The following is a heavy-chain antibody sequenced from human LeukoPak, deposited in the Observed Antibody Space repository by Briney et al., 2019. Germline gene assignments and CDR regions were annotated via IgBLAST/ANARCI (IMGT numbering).Heavy chain of an antibody. D-gene: IGHD3-22*01. V-gene: IGHV4-38-2*02. CDR2: IYHSGRT. CDR1: GYSISSGYY. Sequence: SETLSLTCTVSGYSISSGYYWGWIRQPPGKGLEWIGSIYHSGRTFYNPSLKSRVTISVDTSKNQFSLKLSSVTAADTAVYYCARVRIDYYDSIFDYWGQGTLVTVSS. CDR3: ARVRIDYYDSIFDY. J-gene: IGHJ4*02.